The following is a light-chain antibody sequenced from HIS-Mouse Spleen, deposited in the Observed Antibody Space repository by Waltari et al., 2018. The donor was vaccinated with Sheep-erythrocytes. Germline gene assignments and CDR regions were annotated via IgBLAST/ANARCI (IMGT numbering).Light chain of an antibody. Sequence: DIQMTQSPSSLSASVVDRVTITCRASQGISNSLAWYQQKPGKVPKLLIYAASTLQSGVPSRFSGSGSGTDFTLTISSLQPEDVATYYCQQYDNLFTFGPGTKVDIK. CDR2: AAS. CDR1: QGISNS. V-gene: IGKV1-27*01. J-gene: IGKJ3*01. CDR3: QQYDNLFT.